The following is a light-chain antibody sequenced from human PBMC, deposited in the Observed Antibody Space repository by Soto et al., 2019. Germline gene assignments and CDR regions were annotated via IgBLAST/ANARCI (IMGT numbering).Light chain of an antibody. CDR2: SAS. CDR1: QCINNY. V-gene: IGKV1-27*01. CDR3: QKYDSAPRT. J-gene: IGKJ1*01. Sequence: DTQMTQSPTSLSASVGDSVTITCRASQCINNYLAWYQQKPGKVPVLLIYSASTLKAGIPSRFSGSGAGTDFTLTISSLQPEDFATYYCQKYDSAPRTFGQGTKVDMK.